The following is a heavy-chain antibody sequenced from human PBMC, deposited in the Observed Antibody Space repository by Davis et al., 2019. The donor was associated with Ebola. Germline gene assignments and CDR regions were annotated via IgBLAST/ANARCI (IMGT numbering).Heavy chain of an antibody. D-gene: IGHD3-3*01. Sequence: MPSETLSLTCAVYGGGGSFSGYYYSWVRQPPGKGLEWIGEISHSGSTNYNPSLKSRVTISVDTSKNQFSLKVTSVTAADTAAYYCARVGFWSDYTPYWGQGTLVTVSS. J-gene: IGHJ4*02. CDR1: GGGGSFSGYY. CDR2: ISHSGST. V-gene: IGHV4-34*01. CDR3: ARVGFWSDYTPY.